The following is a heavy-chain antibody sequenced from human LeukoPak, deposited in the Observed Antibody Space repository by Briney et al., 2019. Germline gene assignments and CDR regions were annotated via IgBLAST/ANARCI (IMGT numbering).Heavy chain of an antibody. CDR2: VSGSGAHT. V-gene: IGHV3-23*01. J-gene: IGHJ6*03. CDR1: GFTFSSYA. Sequence: PGGSLRLSCAASGFTFSSYAMTWVRQAPGKGLQWVSAVSGSGAHTYYADSVKGRFTISRDNSKNTLYLQMNSLRAEDTAVYYCAKEGFYCSGGSCYSFYYYYMDVWGKGTTVTVSS. D-gene: IGHD2-15*01. CDR3: AKEGFYCSGGSCYSFYYYYMDV.